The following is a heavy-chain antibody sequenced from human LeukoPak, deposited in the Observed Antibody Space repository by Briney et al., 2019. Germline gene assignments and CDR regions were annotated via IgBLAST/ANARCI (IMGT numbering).Heavy chain of an antibody. V-gene: IGHV3-30*03. J-gene: IGHJ4*02. CDR1: GFTFSSYG. Sequence: GRSLRLSCTTTGFTFSSYGMHWVRQAPGKGLEWVAVISSDGSGKHSAESVKGRFTVSRDNAKNSLYLQMNSLRDEDTAVYYCARGGIVRGSIDGYFDYWGQGTLVTVSS. CDR2: ISSDGSGK. D-gene: IGHD3-10*01. CDR3: ARGGIVRGSIDGYFDY.